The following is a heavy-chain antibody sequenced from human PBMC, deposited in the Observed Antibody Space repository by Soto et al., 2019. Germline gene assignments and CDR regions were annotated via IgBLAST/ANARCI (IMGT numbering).Heavy chain of an antibody. CDR3: ARAMYSSKTDFDY. CDR2: ISSGSSTI. D-gene: IGHD6-13*01. CDR1: GFTFSYYY. J-gene: IGHJ4*02. V-gene: IGHV3-11*01. Sequence: PGGSLRLSCVGSGFTFSYYYMSWFRQAPGKGLEWVSYISSGSSTISYSDSVKGRFTISRDSAKNSLYLQMNSLRAEDTAVYYCARAMYSSKTDFDYWGQGTLVTVS.